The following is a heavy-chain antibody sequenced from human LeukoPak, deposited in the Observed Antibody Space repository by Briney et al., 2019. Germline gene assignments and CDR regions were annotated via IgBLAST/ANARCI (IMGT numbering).Heavy chain of an antibody. Sequence: GASLTLSRSASGFIFSIFGMHWARQPPGKGLEGVAAIWYDGNNKYYPDSVKGRFAISRDNSRNTLYLRMNSLRAEDTAVYYCAREVGNHYGDPVGYWGQGTLVTVSS. D-gene: IGHD4-17*01. CDR2: IWYDGNNK. CDR1: GFIFSIFG. V-gene: IGHV3-33*01. J-gene: IGHJ4*02. CDR3: AREVGNHYGDPVGY.